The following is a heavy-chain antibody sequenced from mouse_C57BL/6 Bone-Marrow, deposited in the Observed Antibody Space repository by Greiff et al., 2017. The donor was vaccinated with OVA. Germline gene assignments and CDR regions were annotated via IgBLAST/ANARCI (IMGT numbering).Heavy chain of an antibody. V-gene: IGHV1-22*01. J-gene: IGHJ2*01. CDR3: ARSGLLGCYLVD. CDR2: INPNNGGT. CDR1: GYTFTDYN. D-gene: IGHD1-1*02. Sequence: EVQLQQSGPELVKPGASVKMSCKASGYTFTDYNMHWVKQSPGKSLEWIGSINPNNGGTSYNQKFKGKAKLTVNKSSSTAYMELRSLTSEESAVYYCARSGLLGCYLVDWGQGTTLTVSA.